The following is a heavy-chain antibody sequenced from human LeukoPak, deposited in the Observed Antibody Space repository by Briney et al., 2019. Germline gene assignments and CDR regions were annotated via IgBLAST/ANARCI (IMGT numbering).Heavy chain of an antibody. J-gene: IGHJ4*02. CDR1: GFTFSSHW. D-gene: IGHD2-21*02. CDR2: VNQDGSTK. V-gene: IGHV3-7*05. CDR3: AKAAYCGTDCHYYFEY. Sequence: GGSLRLSCAVSGFTFSSHWMNWVRQAPGKGLEWVASVNQDGSTKYYADSVKGRFTITRDNANNSLYLQMDSLRAEDTAVYYCAKAAYCGTDCHYYFEYWGQGTLVIVSS.